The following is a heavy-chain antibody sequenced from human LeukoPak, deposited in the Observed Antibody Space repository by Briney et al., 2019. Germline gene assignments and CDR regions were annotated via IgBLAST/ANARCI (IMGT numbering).Heavy chain of an antibody. J-gene: IGHJ4*02. CDR2: IRYDGSDK. CDR3: AKVGVRWMVRGVSLDY. D-gene: IGHD3-10*01. Sequence: DPGGSLRLSCAASGFTFSSYGMHWVRQAPGKGLEWVAFIRYDGSDKYYADSVKGRFTISRDNSKNTLYLQMNSLRAEDTAVYYCAKVGVRWMVRGVSLDYWGQGTLVTVSS. CDR1: GFTFSSYG. V-gene: IGHV3-30*02.